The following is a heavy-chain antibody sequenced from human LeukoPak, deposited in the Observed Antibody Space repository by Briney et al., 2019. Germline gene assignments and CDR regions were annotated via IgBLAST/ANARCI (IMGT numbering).Heavy chain of an antibody. J-gene: IGHJ4*02. V-gene: IGHV3-7*01. CDR2: IKQDGSEK. D-gene: IGHD5-18*01. Sequence: GGSQRPSCAASGLTFSIYWMSWVRQAPGKGLEWVANIKQDGSEKYYVDSVKGRLTISRDNPKNSLYLQMNRLRAEDTAVYYCARAAIQFDYWGQGTLVTVSS. CDR3: ARAAIQFDY. CDR1: GLTFSIYW.